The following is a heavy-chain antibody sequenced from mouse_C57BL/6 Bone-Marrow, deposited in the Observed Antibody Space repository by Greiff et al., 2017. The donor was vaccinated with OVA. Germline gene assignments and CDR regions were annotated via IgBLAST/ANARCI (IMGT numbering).Heavy chain of an antibody. CDR2: IFPGSGST. D-gene: IGHD2-3*01. CDR3: ARSGLLLPFAY. Sequence: VKLMESGPELVKPGASVKISCKASGYTFTDYYINWVKQRPGQGLEWIGWIFPGSGSTYYNEKFKGKATLTVDKSSSTAYMLLSSLTSEDSAVYFCARSGLLLPFAYWGQGTLVTVSA. J-gene: IGHJ3*01. V-gene: IGHV1-75*01. CDR1: GYTFTDYY.